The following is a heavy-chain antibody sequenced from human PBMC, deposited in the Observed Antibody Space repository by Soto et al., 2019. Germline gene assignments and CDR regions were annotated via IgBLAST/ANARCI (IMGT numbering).Heavy chain of an antibody. D-gene: IGHD3-10*01. CDR3: ARDLFGAEDY. CDR2: IWYDGSNK. J-gene: IGHJ4*02. CDR1: GFTFSSYG. V-gene: IGHV3-33*01. Sequence: QVQLVESGGGVVQPGRSLRLSRAASGFTFSSYGMHWVRQAPGKGLEWVAVIWYDGSNKHYADSVKGRFTISRDNSKNTLYVQMNSLRAEDTAVYYCARDLFGAEDYWGQGTLVTVSS.